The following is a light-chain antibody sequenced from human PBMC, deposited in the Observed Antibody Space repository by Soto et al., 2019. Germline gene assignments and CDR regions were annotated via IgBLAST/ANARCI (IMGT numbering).Light chain of an antibody. CDR3: QTWGTGIHVV. V-gene: IGLV4-69*01. Sequence: QSVLTQSPSASASLGASVKLTCTLTSGHSSYAIAWHQQQPEKGPRYLMRLNSDGSHNKGDAIPDRFSGSSSGAECYLTISSLQSEDEADYYCQTWGTGIHVVFGGGTKLTVL. CDR1: SGHSSYA. CDR2: LNSDGSH. J-gene: IGLJ2*01.